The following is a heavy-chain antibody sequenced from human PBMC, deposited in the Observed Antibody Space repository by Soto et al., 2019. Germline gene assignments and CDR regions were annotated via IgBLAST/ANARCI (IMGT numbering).Heavy chain of an antibody. Sequence: GSLRLSCAASGFTFSSYSMNWVRQAPGKGLEWVSSISSSGRYIYYAGSVKGRFTISRDNAKNSLYLQMNSLRAEDTAVFYCARDESGSYPAGFGYWGQGSLVTVSS. J-gene: IGHJ4*02. CDR1: GFTFSSYS. D-gene: IGHD1-26*01. CDR2: ISSSGRYI. CDR3: ARDESGSYPAGFGY. V-gene: IGHV3-21*01.